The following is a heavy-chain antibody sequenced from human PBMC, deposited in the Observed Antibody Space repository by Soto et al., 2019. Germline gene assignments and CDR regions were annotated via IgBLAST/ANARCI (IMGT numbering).Heavy chain of an antibody. D-gene: IGHD3-22*01. CDR3: ARGGTCEYDTSGYSVY. J-gene: IGHJ4*02. CDR1: GYAISVDL. V-gene: IGHV1-2*02. CDR2: INPKSGGT. Sequence: APVNLDRKTFGYAISVDLMGWGRNAPGQGLEWMGWINPKSGGTLYAQKFQGRVTMTRDTSISTAYMELSRLRSDDTAVYYCARGGTCEYDTSGYSVYWGQGTLVTVSS.